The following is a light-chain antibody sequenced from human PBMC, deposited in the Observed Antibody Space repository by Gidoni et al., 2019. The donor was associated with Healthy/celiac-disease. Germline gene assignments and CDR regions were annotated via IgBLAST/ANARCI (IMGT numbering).Light chain of an antibody. CDR3: SSYTSSSTLVV. Sequence: QSALTQPASVSGSPGQSITISCTGTSSDVGGYNYVSRYQQHPGKAPKLMIYDVSNRPSGVSNRFSGSKSGNTASLTISGLQAEDEADYSCSSYTSSSTLVVFGGGTKLTVL. CDR1: SSDVGGYNY. V-gene: IGLV2-14*01. J-gene: IGLJ2*01. CDR2: DVS.